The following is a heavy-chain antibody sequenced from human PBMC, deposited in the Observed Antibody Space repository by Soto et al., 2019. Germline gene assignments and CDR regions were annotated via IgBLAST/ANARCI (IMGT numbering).Heavy chain of an antibody. V-gene: IGHV1-2*04. D-gene: IGHD1-26*01. J-gene: IGHJ6*02. CDR2: INPNSGST. Sequence: ASVKVSCKASGYTFTGYYMHWVRQAPGQGLEWMGWINPNSGSTNYAQKFQGWVTMTRDTSISTAYMELSRLRSDDTAVYYCARGATTTYGMDVWGQGTTVTVSS. CDR1: GYTFTGYY. CDR3: ARGATTTYGMDV.